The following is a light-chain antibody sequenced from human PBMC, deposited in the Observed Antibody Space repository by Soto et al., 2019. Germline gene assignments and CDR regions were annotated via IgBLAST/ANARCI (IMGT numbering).Light chain of an antibody. CDR3: SSYAGSNNYV. V-gene: IGLV2-8*01. CDR2: EVS. CDR1: SSDVGGYDF. Sequence: QSVLTQPPSASGSPGQSVTISCTGTSSDVGGYDFVSWYQQHPGKAPKLMIHEVSKRRSGVPDRFSGSKSGNTASLTVSGLQAEDEADYYCSSYAGSNNYVFGTGTKLTVL. J-gene: IGLJ1*01.